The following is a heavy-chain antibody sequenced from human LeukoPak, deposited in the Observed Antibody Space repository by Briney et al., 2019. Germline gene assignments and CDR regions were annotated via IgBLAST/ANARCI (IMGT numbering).Heavy chain of an antibody. D-gene: IGHD1-26*01. V-gene: IGHV1-2*02. Sequence: ASVKVSCKASGYTFTGYYIHWVRQAPGQGLEWMGWMDPNSGDTNYAQKFQGRVTMTRDTSISTAYMDLSRLRSDDTAVYFCVKSIVGLTGRGAFDLWGQGTMVTVSS. CDR2: MDPNSGDT. CDR1: GYTFTGYY. CDR3: VKSIVGLTGRGAFDL. J-gene: IGHJ3*01.